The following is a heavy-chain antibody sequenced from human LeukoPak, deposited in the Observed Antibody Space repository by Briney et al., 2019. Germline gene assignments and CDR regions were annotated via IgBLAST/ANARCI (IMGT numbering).Heavy chain of an antibody. CDR2: ITVRGGST. Sequence: PGGSLRLSCAASGFTFGSNAMSWVRQAPGKGREWVSGITVRGGSTYYADSVKGRFTISRDISKNTLYLQMDSLRAEDTAVYYCARDRDVWGGYRTDAFDIWGQGTMVTVSS. CDR3: ARDRDVWGGYRTDAFDI. V-gene: IGHV3-23*01. CDR1: GFTFGSNA. D-gene: IGHD3-16*02. J-gene: IGHJ3*02.